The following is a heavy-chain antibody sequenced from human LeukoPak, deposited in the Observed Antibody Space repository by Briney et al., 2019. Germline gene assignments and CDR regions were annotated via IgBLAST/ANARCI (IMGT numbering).Heavy chain of an antibody. J-gene: IGHJ5*02. V-gene: IGHV1-2*02. CDR2: IKPNRGGT. CDR1: GNIFTGHY. D-gene: IGHD3-22*01. Sequence: ASVKVSCKASGNIFTGHYMHWVRQAPGQGLEWMGWIKPNRGGTNYAPKSQGRVTMTWDTSINTAYMELSRLSSDDTAAYYCARVRTYNYDSSGSLPFDPWGQGTLVTVSS. CDR3: ARVRTYNYDSSGSLPFDP.